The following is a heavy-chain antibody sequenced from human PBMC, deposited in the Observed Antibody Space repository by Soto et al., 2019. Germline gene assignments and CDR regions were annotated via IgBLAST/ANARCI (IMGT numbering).Heavy chain of an antibody. V-gene: IGHV3-23*01. J-gene: IGHJ4*02. CDR1: GFTFSGYA. Sequence: PGGSLRLSCAASGFTFSGYAMSWVRQAPGKGLEWISAIGNGGVNTWYADSVKGRFAISRDNSKDTLYLQMNSLRAEDTAIYYCVKAGCGSGGCYPYYFDYWGQGTLVTVSS. D-gene: IGHD2-21*02. CDR3: VKAGCGSGGCYPYYFDY. CDR2: IGNGGVNT.